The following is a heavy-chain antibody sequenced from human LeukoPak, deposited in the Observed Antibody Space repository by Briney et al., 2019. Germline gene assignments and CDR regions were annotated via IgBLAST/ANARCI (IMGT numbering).Heavy chain of an antibody. J-gene: IGHJ4*02. CDR2: ISSRSSYI. D-gene: IGHD6-13*01. Sequence: GGSLRLSCAASGFTFSSYSMNWVRQAPGKGLEWVSSISSRSSYIYYADSVKGRFTISRDNAKNSLYLQMNSLRAEDTAVYYCATIIAAASVGYWGRGTLVTVSS. CDR1: GFTFSSYS. V-gene: IGHV3-21*01. CDR3: ATIIAAASVGY.